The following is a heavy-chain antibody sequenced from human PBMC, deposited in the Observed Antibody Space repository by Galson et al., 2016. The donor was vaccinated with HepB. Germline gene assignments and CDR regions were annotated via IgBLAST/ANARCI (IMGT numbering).Heavy chain of an antibody. CDR2: ITGSGAST. CDR3: ARHSPELYAVYAFDF. CDR1: GFTFSNFE. J-gene: IGHJ3*01. D-gene: IGHD2-8*01. V-gene: IGHV3-48*03. Sequence: SLRLSCAASGFTFSNFEMTWVRQAPGKGLEWLSFITGSGASTYYSDSVKGRFTISRDNDKRSLYLHMNSLRAEDTAVYYCARHSPELYAVYAFDFWGQGTMVAVPS.